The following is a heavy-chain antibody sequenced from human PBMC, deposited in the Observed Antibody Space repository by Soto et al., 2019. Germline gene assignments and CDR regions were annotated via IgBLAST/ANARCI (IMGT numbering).Heavy chain of an antibody. CDR1: GYTFTSYY. Sequence: ASVTVSCKASGYTFTSYYMHWVGQAPGQGLEWMGIINPSGGSTSYAQKFQGRVTMTRDTSTSTVYMELSSLRSEDTAVYYCARGRLLWFGELFLGLDYWGQGTLVTVSS. J-gene: IGHJ4*02. V-gene: IGHV1-46*01. D-gene: IGHD3-10*01. CDR3: ARGRLLWFGELFLGLDY. CDR2: INPSGGST.